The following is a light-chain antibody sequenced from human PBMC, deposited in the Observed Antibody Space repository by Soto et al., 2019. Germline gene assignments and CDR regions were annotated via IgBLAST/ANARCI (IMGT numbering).Light chain of an antibody. Sequence: QSALTQPASVSGSPGQSITISCTGTSSDVGGYNYVSWYQQYPGKAPRLMIYEVSNRPSGVSNRFSGSKSGNTASLTISGLQAEDEADYYCSSYTISNSWVFGGGTKLTVL. CDR2: EVS. CDR3: SSYTISNSWV. V-gene: IGLV2-14*01. J-gene: IGLJ3*02. CDR1: SSDVGGYNY.